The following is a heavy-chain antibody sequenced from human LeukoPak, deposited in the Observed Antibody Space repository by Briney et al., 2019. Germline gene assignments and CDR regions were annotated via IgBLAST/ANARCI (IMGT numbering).Heavy chain of an antibody. CDR2: INHSGST. CDR1: GGSISSSSYY. CDR3: ARKWLLLSWFDP. D-gene: IGHD3-22*01. J-gene: IGHJ5*02. V-gene: IGHV4-39*07. Sequence: PSETLSLTCTVSGGSISSSSYYWSWIRQPPGKGLEWIGEINHSGSTNYNPSLKSRVTIPVDTSKNQFSLKLSSVTAADTAVYYCARKWLLLSWFDPWGQGTLVTVSS.